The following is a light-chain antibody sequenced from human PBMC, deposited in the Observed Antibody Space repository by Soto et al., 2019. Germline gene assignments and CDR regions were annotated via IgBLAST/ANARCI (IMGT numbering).Light chain of an antibody. CDR2: DAS. CDR3: QQLHLFS. CDR1: QGISSA. V-gene: IGKV1-13*02. J-gene: IGKJ3*01. Sequence: AIQLTQSPSSLSASVGDRVTITCRASQGISSALAWYQQKPGKAPKLLIFDASSLETGVPSRFSGSGSGTDFTLTISILQPEDFATYDCQQLHLFSFGPGTKVDIK.